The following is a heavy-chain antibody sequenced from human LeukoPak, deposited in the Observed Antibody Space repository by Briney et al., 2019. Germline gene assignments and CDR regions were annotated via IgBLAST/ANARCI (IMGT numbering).Heavy chain of an antibody. CDR3: ARDYGLMANYYYYMDV. V-gene: IGHV1-2*02. J-gene: IGHJ6*03. CDR1: GYIFTGYY. D-gene: IGHD5-24*01. CDR2: INPNSGDS. Sequence: GASVKVSCKASGYIFTGYYIHWVRQAPGQGLEWMGSINPNSGDSRYGQMFQGRATMTRDTSISTAYMELNSLRSDDTAIYFCARDYGLMANYYYYMDVWGKGTTGTIAS.